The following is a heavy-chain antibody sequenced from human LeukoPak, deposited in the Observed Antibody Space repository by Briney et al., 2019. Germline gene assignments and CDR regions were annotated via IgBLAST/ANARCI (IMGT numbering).Heavy chain of an antibody. CDR1: GFTFSGSA. D-gene: IGHD3-10*01. J-gene: IGHJ4*02. CDR3: TRLSYYYGSGSYSTRYRSPID. Sequence: QTGGSLRLSCAASGFTFSGSAMHWVRQASGKGLEWVGRIRSKANSYATAYAASVKGRFTISRDDSKNTAYLQMNSLKTEDTAVYYCTRLSYYYGSGSYSTRYRSPIDWGQGTLVIVSS. V-gene: IGHV3-73*01. CDR2: IRSKANSYAT.